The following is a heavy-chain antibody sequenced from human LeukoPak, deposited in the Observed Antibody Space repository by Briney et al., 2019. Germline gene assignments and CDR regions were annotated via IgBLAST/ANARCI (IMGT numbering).Heavy chain of an antibody. V-gene: IGHV4-59*04. J-gene: IGHJ4*02. Sequence: SETLSLTCTVSGGSISSYYWSWIRQPPGKGLEWIASIYHSGYTYYNASLKSRVTLSVDTSKNQFSLNLRSVTAADTAVYYCARDRGIVGALYYFDYWGQGTLVTVSS. CDR1: GGSISSYY. CDR3: ARDRGIVGALYYFDY. CDR2: IYHSGYT. D-gene: IGHD1-26*01.